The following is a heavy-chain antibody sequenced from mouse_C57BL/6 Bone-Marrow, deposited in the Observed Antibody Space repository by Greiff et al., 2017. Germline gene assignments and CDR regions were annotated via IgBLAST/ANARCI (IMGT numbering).Heavy chain of an antibody. D-gene: IGHD1-1*01. J-gene: IGHJ3*01. CDR1: GYTFTSYG. V-gene: IGHV1-81*01. Sequence: QVQLKESGAELARPGASVKLSCKASGYTFTSYGISWVKQRTGQGLEWIGEIYPRSGNTYYNEKFKGKATLTADKSSSTAYMELRSLTSEDSAVYFCAESSTRAWFAYWGQGTLVTVSA. CDR3: AESSTRAWFAY. CDR2: IYPRSGNT.